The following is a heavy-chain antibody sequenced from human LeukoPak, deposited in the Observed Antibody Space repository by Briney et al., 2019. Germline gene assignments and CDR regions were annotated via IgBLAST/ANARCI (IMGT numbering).Heavy chain of an antibody. V-gene: IGHV1-24*01. Sequence: ASVKVSCKVSGYTLTELSMHWVRQAPGKGLEWVGGFDPEDGETIYAQKFQGRVTMTEDTSTDTAYMELSSLRSEDTAVYYCAITDSSGWYALDYWGQGTLVTVSS. D-gene: IGHD6-19*01. CDR3: AITDSSGWYALDY. J-gene: IGHJ4*02. CDR2: FDPEDGET. CDR1: GYTLTELS.